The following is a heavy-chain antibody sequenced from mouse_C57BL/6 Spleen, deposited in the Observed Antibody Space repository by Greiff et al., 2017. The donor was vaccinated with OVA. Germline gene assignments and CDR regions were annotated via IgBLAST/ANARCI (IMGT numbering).Heavy chain of an antibody. CDR2: IDPENGDT. D-gene: IGHD2-4*01. Sequence: DVKLVESGAELVRPGASVKLSCTASGFNIKDDYMHWVKQRPEQGLEWIGWIDPENGDTEYASRFQGKATITADTSSNTAYLQLSSLTSEDTAVYYCTRDYGAYWGQGTLVTVSA. CDR1: GFNIKDDY. V-gene: IGHV14-4*01. CDR3: TRDYGAY. J-gene: IGHJ3*01.